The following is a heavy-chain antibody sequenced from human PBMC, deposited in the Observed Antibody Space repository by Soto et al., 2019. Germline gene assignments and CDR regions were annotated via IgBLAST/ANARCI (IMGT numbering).Heavy chain of an antibody. V-gene: IGHV4-4*08. Sequence: PSETLSLTCSVSGASIRSYYWHWIRQPPGKGLEWIGYVYTSDYTRYSSSLKSRVTISVDTSKSQFYLRLNSVTAADTAVYYCAREKRKRGYSGYGNYYYGMDVWGQGTTVTVSS. CDR2: VYTSDYT. D-gene: IGHD5-12*01. CDR3: AREKRKRGYSGYGNYYYGMDV. J-gene: IGHJ6*02. CDR1: GASIRSYY.